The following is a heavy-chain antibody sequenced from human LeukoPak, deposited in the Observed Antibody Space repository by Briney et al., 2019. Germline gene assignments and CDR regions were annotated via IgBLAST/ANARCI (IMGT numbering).Heavy chain of an antibody. CDR2: LSYGGST. CDR1: GGSISNSGYY. D-gene: IGHD6-19*01. Sequence: PSETLSLTCTVSGGSISNSGYYWVWIRQPPGKGLEWIGSLSYGGSTYYNSSLKSRVTISVDTSKSQFSLKLSSVNAADTAVYYCARQGSGWWERYFDYWGQGTLVTVSS. J-gene: IGHJ4*02. V-gene: IGHV4-39*01. CDR3: ARQGSGWWERYFDY.